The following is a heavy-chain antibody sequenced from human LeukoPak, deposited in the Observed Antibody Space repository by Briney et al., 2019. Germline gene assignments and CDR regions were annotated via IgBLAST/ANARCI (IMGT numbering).Heavy chain of an antibody. CDR3: ARGGIMSYGSGTNGGDYFDY. J-gene: IGHJ4*02. Sequence: GGSLRLSCAASGFTFRAYSMNWVRQAPGKGLEWVSTISSISHYIYYADSVKGRFTISRDNARNSLYLQMNSLRAEDTAVYYCARGGIMSYGSGTNGGDYFDYWGQGTLVTVSS. V-gene: IGHV3-21*04. CDR2: ISSISHYI. CDR1: GFTFRAYS. D-gene: IGHD3-10*01.